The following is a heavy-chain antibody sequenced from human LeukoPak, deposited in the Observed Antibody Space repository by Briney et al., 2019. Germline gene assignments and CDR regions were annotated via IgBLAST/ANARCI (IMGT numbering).Heavy chain of an antibody. D-gene: IGHD2-21*02. J-gene: IGHJ5*02. V-gene: IGHV4-34*01. CDR2: INHSGST. Sequence: PSETLSLTCAVYGGSFSGYYWSWIRQPPGKGLEWIGEINHSGSTNYNPSLKSRVTISVDRSKNQFSLKLSSVAAADTAVYYCARYGGDYPGRFDPWGQGTLVTVSS. CDR3: ARYGGDYPGRFDP. CDR1: GGSFSGYY.